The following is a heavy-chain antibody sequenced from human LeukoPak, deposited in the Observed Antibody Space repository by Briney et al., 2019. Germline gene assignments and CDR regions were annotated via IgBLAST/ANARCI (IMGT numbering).Heavy chain of an antibody. V-gene: IGHV3-21*01. CDR3: ARGNYCSGGSCYSVPIDY. CDR1: GFTFSSYS. D-gene: IGHD2-15*01. Sequence: GGSLRLSCAASGFTFSSYSMSWVRQAPGKGLEWVSSISSSSSYIYYADSVKGRFTISRDNAKNSLYLQMNSLRAEDTAVYYCARGNYCSGGSCYSVPIDYWGQGTLVTVSS. CDR2: ISSSSSYI. J-gene: IGHJ4*02.